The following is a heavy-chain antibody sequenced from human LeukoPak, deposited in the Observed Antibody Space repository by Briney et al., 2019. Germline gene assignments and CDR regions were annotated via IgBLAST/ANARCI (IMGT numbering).Heavy chain of an antibody. CDR2: IIPIFGTA. J-gene: IGHJ3*02. Sequence: SVKVSCKASGGTFSSYGISWVRQAPGQGLEGVGGIIPIFGTANYAQKFQGRVTITADESTSAAYMELRSLRSGDTAVYYCARGPVLYYDSSGWAVGAFDIWGQGTMVTVSS. V-gene: IGHV1-69*13. D-gene: IGHD3-22*01. CDR3: ARGPVLYYDSSGWAVGAFDI. CDR1: GGTFSSYG.